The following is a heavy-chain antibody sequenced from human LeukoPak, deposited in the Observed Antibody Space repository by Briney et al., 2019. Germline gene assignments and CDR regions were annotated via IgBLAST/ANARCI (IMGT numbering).Heavy chain of an antibody. CDR3: ARDRGIYYYGSGSLDY. J-gene: IGHJ4*02. Sequence: GGSLRLSCAASGFTFSSYWVSWVRQAPGKGLEWVANIKQDGSEKYYVDSVKGRFTISRDNAKNSLYLQMNSLRAEDTAVYYCARDRGIYYYGSGSLDYWGQGTLVTVSS. V-gene: IGHV3-7*01. D-gene: IGHD3-10*01. CDR1: GFTFSSYW. CDR2: IKQDGSEK.